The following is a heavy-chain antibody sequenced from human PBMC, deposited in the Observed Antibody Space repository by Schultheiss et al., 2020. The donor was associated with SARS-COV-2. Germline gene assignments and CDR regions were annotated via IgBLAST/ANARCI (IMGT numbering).Heavy chain of an antibody. CDR1: GGSISSYY. D-gene: IGHD6-6*01. J-gene: IGHJ5*02. Sequence: SETLSLTCTVSGGSISSYYWSWIRQPPGKGLEWIGRIYTSGSTNYNPSLKSRVTMSVDTSKNQFSLKLSSVTAADTAVYYCASTGFYSSSSGWFDPWGQGTLVTVSS. CDR2: IYTSGST. CDR3: ASTGFYSSSSGWFDP. V-gene: IGHV4-4*07.